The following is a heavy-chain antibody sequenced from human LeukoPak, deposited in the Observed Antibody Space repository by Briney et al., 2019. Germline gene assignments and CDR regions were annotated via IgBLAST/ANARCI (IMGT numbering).Heavy chain of an antibody. Sequence: SQTLSLTCTVSGGSISSSSYYWGWIRQPPGKGLEWIGSIYYSGSTYYNPSLKSRVTISVDTSKSQFSLKLSSVTAADTAVYYCARGGYDFWSGYRYNWFDPWGQGTLVTVSS. D-gene: IGHD3-3*01. CDR1: GGSISSSSYY. J-gene: IGHJ5*02. CDR3: ARGGYDFWSGYRYNWFDP. CDR2: IYYSGST. V-gene: IGHV4-39*07.